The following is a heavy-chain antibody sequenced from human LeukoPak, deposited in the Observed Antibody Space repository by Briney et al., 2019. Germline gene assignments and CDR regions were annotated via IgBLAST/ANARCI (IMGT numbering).Heavy chain of an antibody. Sequence: SETLSLTCTVSGGSISSSSYYWGWIRQPPGKGLEWIGEIHHSGSTKYNPSLKSRVTISLDTSKNQFSLKLNSMTAADTAVYYCAGHVSAAAGGRWGQGTLVTVSS. D-gene: IGHD6-13*01. CDR3: AGHVSAAAGGR. CDR2: IHHSGST. CDR1: GGSISSSSYY. V-gene: IGHV4-39*07. J-gene: IGHJ4*02.